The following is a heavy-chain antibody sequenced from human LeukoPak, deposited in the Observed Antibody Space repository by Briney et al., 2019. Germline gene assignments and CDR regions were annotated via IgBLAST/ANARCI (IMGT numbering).Heavy chain of an antibody. V-gene: IGHV1-46*01. Sequence: ASVKVSCKASGYTFTSYYMHWVRQAPGRGFEWVGIINPSSGSTSYAQKFQGRVTMTRDTSTTTVYMELSSLRSEDTAVYYCARGGIIGQQLDQSDYWGQGTLVTVSS. D-gene: IGHD6-13*01. CDR1: GYTFTSYY. J-gene: IGHJ4*02. CDR3: ARGGIIGQQLDQSDY. CDR2: INPSSGST.